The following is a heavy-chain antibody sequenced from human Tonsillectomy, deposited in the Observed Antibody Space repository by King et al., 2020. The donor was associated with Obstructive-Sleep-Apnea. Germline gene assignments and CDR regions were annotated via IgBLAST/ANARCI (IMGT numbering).Heavy chain of an antibody. CDR2: ISDTGSHI. J-gene: IGHJ4*02. D-gene: IGHD4-17*01. CDR1: GFTFSRFS. CDR3: ARDLYGDYVYDY. Sequence: EVQLVESGGGLVKPGGSLRLSCAASGFTFSRFSMNWVRQAPGKGLEWVSSISDTGSHIYYADSLQGRFTISRDNAGNSLYLQMNSLRAEDTAGYYCARDLYGDYVYDYWGQGTLVTVSS. V-gene: IGHV3-21*01.